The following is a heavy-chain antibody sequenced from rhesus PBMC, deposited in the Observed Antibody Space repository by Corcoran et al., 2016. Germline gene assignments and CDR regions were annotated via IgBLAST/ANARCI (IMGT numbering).Heavy chain of an antibody. CDR1: GFTFGSYA. CDR3: ARGSPDSSGLDY. V-gene: IGHV1-198*02. CDR2: IIPLVGIT. J-gene: IGHJ4*01. Sequence: QVQLVQSGAEVKKPGASVKVSCKASGFTFGSYAINWVRQAPGQGLEWMGVIIPLVGITTYAEKFQGRVTITVDTSTSTAYMELSSLRSEDTAVYYCARGSPDSSGLDYWGQGVLVTVSS. D-gene: IGHD6-31*01.